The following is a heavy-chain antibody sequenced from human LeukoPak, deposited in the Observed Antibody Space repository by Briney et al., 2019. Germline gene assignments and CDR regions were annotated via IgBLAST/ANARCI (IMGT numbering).Heavy chain of an antibody. CDR3: ARDSKSTADAFDI. CDR1: GGSINSSHW. Sequence: SETLSLSCAVSGGSINSSHWWSWVRQSPGKGLEWIGNTYHSDYTNYNPSLKSRATISVDKSKNQLSLKVTSVTAADTAMYYCARDSKSTADAFDIWGQGTMVTVSS. CDR2: TYHSDYT. D-gene: IGHD5/OR15-5a*01. J-gene: IGHJ3*02. V-gene: IGHV4-4*02.